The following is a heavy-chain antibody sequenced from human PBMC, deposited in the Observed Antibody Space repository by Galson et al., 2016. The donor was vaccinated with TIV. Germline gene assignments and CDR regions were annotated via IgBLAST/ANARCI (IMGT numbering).Heavy chain of an antibody. V-gene: IGHV3-53*01. CDR2: IYTGGSA. CDR1: GFTVSSYH. J-gene: IGHJ3*01. D-gene: IGHD4-17*01. CDR3: ARKDSSVRGDLRGAFDV. Sequence: SLRLSCAVSGFTVSSYHMSWVRQAPGKGLEWMSVIYTGGSAYYPDSVKGRFTISRDDSKNTLHLQMNSRTVEDTAVYYCARKDSSVRGDLRGAFDVWGQGTMVIVSS.